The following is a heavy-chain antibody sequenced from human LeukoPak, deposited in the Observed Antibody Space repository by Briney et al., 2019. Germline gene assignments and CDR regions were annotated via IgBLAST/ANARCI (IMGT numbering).Heavy chain of an antibody. CDR2: INPSGGST. CDR1: GYTFTSYY. Sequence: GASVKVSCKASGYTFTSYYMHWVRQAPGQGLEWMGIINPSGGSTSYAQKFQGRVTMTRDTSTSTVYMELSSLRSEDTAVYYCAGAPDDFWSGPIAFDIWGQGTMVTVSS. D-gene: IGHD3-3*01. J-gene: IGHJ3*02. CDR3: AGAPDDFWSGPIAFDI. V-gene: IGHV1-46*01.